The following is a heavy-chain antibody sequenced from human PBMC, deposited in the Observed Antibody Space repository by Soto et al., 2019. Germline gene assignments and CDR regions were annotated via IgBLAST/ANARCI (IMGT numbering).Heavy chain of an antibody. V-gene: IGHV3-74*01. J-gene: IGHJ5*02. D-gene: IGHD3-3*01. Sequence: HGWSLEIACAASGFTFNSYWVHGVRQAPGKGLVWVSRINIDGSSTTYADSVKGRFTISRDNAKNTLFLQMNSLRVDDTAVYYCAREWRATGFDPWGQGTLVTVSS. CDR3: AREWRATGFDP. CDR1: GFTFNSYW. CDR2: INIDGSST.